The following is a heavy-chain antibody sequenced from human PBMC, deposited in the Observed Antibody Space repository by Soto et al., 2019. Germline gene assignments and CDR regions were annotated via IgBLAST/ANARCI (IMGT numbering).Heavy chain of an antibody. J-gene: IGHJ6*04. V-gene: IGHV1-2*04. CDR2: INPNSGGT. D-gene: IGHD3-10*01. CDR3: ARVGGGIASLGYYGTDV. Sequence: ASLKVSCKASGYTFIGYYIHWVRQAPGQGLEWMRWINPNSGGTNYAQRFQGWVTMTRDRSISTAYMELSRLKSDDTAVYYCARVGGGIASLGYYGTDVWGKGAMVTVSS. CDR1: GYTFIGYY.